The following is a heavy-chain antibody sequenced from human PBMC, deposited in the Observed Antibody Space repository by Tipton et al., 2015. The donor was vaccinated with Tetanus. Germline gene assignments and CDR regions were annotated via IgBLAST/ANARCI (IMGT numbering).Heavy chain of an antibody. CDR3: ARVGLGVYGMDV. V-gene: IGHV3-7*01. Sequence: SLRLSCAASGFTFITSWMTWVRQAPGKGLEWVASTGEDARDKYYVDSVKGRFATSRDDAKNSLYLQMSSLRDEDTAVYYCARVGLGVYGMDVWGQGTTVTVSS. D-gene: IGHD3-10*01. J-gene: IGHJ6*02. CDR1: GFTFITSW. CDR2: TGEDARDK.